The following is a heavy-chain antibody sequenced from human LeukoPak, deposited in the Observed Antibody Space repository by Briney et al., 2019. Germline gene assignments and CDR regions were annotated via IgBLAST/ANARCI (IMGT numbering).Heavy chain of an antibody. Sequence: PGGSLRLSCAASGFTFNRYSMNWVRQAPGKGLEWISYISSSGTTIYYADSVQGRFIISRDNAKNSLYLQMNSLRAEDTAVYYCARGTIPSIAAIGWFDPWGQGTLVTVSS. J-gene: IGHJ5*02. CDR3: ARGTIPSIAAIGWFDP. CDR1: GFTFNRYS. V-gene: IGHV3-48*04. D-gene: IGHD2-2*02. CDR2: ISSSGTTI.